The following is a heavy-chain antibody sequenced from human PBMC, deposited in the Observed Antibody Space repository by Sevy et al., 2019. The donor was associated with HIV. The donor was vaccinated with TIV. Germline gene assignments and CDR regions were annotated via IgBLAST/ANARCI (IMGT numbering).Heavy chain of an antibody. Sequence: GGSLRLSCAASEISFSDYYMSWIRQTPGKGLEWISYISSGGSIIYYAVSVKGRFTISRDNAKNSLYLQMNSLRAEDTAVYYCTRVRYNYGSYYFDYWGQGTLVTVSS. CDR2: ISSGGSII. J-gene: IGHJ4*02. CDR1: EISFSDYY. CDR3: TRVRYNYGSYYFDY. D-gene: IGHD1-1*01. V-gene: IGHV3-11*01.